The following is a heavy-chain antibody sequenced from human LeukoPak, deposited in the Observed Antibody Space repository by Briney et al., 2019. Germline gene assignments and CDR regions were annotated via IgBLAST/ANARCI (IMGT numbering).Heavy chain of an antibody. CDR1: GYTFTSYD. CDR2: MNPNSGNT. Sequence: ASVKVSCKASGYTFTSYDINWVRQATGQGLEWMGWMNPNSGNTGYAQKFQGRVTMTRNTSISTAYMELSSLRSEDTALYYCAKGKERITMIVGFDYWGLGTLVTVSS. D-gene: IGHD3-22*01. J-gene: IGHJ4*02. CDR3: AKGKERITMIVGFDY. V-gene: IGHV1-8*01.